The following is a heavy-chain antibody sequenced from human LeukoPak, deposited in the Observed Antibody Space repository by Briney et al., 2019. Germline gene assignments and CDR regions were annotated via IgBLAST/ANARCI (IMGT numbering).Heavy chain of an antibody. Sequence: GGSLRLSCAASGFTFRVRQAPGKGLEWVANIKQDGSEKYYVDSVKGRFTISRDNAKNSLYLQMNSLRAEDTAVYYCAGGGQWLVRSAFDIWGQGTMVTVSS. J-gene: IGHJ3*02. CDR1: GFTFR. D-gene: IGHD6-19*01. CDR2: IKQDGSEK. V-gene: IGHV3-7*03. CDR3: AGGGQWLVRSAFDI.